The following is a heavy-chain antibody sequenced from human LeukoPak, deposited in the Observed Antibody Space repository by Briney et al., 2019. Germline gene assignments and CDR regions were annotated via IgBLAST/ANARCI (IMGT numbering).Heavy chain of an antibody. CDR3: ARQRGGSYAPFDY. D-gene: IGHD1-26*01. J-gene: IGHJ4*02. V-gene: IGHV3-7*01. Sequence: GGSLRLSCAASGFTFSSCWMTWVRQAPGKGLEWVANIKQDGSEKYYVDSVKGRFTISRDNAKNSLYLQMNSLRAEDTAVYYCARQRGGSYAPFDYWGQGTLVTVSS. CDR1: GFTFSSCW. CDR2: IKQDGSEK.